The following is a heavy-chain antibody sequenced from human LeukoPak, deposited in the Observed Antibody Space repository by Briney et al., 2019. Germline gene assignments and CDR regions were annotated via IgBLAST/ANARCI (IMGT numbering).Heavy chain of an antibody. CDR1: GGSVSDYY. V-gene: IGHV4-59*02. CDR3: AREGIRSSSYYYYMDV. D-gene: IGHD6-6*01. J-gene: IGHJ6*03. CDR2: IYHTGST. Sequence: SETLSLTCTISGGSVSDYYWSWIRQSPGKGLEWIGYIYHTGSTSYSPSLKSRVTISADTSQNQFSLKLSSVTAADTAVYYCAREGIRSSSYYYYMDVWGKGTTVTISS.